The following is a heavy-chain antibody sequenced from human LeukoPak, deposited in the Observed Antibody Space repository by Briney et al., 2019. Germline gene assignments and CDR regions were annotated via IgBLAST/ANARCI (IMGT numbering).Heavy chain of an antibody. Sequence: SETLSLTCTVSGGSISSYYWSWIRQPPGKGLEWIGYIYYSGSTNYNPSLKSRVTISVDTSKNQFSLKLSSVTAADTAVYYCARIHTGERRWFDSWGQGTLVTVSS. V-gene: IGHV4-59*01. D-gene: IGHD1-26*01. CDR1: GGSISSYY. J-gene: IGHJ5*01. CDR3: ARIHTGERRWFDS. CDR2: IYYSGST.